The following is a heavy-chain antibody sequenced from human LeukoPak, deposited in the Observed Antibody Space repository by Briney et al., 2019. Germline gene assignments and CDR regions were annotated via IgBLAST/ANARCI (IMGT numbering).Heavy chain of an antibody. J-gene: IGHJ4*02. CDR3: AKDNDGSGSYFDY. D-gene: IGHD3-10*01. CDR1: GFTFSSYW. V-gene: IGHV3-9*01. CDR2: ISWNSGSI. Sequence: GGSLRLSCAASGFTFSSYWMHWVRQAPGKGLEWVSGISWNSGSIGYADSVKGRFTISRDNAKNSVYLQMNSLRAEDTALYYCAKDNDGSGSYFDYWGQGTLVTVSS.